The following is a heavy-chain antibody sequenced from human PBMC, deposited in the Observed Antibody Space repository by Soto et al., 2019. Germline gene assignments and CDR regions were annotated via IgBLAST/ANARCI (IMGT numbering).Heavy chain of an antibody. V-gene: IGHV1-69*13. CDR3: ASIDSSGWYENWFDP. Sequence: SGKVSCKASGGTFRSYAISWVRQAPGQGLERMGGIIPIFGTANYAQKFQGRVTITADESTSTAYMELSSLRSEDTAVYYCASIDSSGWYENWFDPWGQGTLVTVSS. CDR1: GGTFRSYA. D-gene: IGHD6-19*01. CDR2: IIPIFGTA. J-gene: IGHJ5*02.